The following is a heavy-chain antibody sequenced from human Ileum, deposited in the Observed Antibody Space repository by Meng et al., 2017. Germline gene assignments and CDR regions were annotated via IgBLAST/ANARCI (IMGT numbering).Heavy chain of an antibody. Sequence: HRQQSGPGLVKPSYTRSLTCAVSGGSIESNNWWTWIRQPPGQGLEWIGEVYHSGSTHYNPSLQSRVTISIDNSKNRFSLSLNSVTAADTAIYYCARHGGYSQDFWGQGTLVTVS. CDR2: VYHSGST. CDR3: ARHGGYSQDF. D-gene: IGHD4-23*01. CDR1: GGSIESNNW. J-gene: IGHJ4*02. V-gene: IGHV4-4*02.